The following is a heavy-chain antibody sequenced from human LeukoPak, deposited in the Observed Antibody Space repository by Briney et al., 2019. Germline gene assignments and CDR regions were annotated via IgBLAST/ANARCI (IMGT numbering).Heavy chain of an antibody. CDR2: IYSGGRT. CDR1: GFTVSSNY. Sequence: PGGSLRLSCAASGFTVSSNYRNWVRQAPGKGLEWVSVIYSGGRTYYADSVKGRFIISRDNSKNTLYLQMNSLRAEDTAVYYCARDTYDSSASDAFDIWGQGTMVTVSS. D-gene: IGHD3-22*01. V-gene: IGHV3-66*02. CDR3: ARDTYDSSASDAFDI. J-gene: IGHJ3*02.